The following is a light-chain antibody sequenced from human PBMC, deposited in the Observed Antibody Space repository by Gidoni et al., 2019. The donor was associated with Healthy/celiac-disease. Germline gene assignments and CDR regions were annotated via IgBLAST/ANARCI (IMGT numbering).Light chain of an antibody. CDR2: AAS. CDR1: QSISSY. V-gene: IGKV1-39*01. J-gene: IGKJ3*01. Sequence: DIQMTQSPSSLSASVGDRVTITCRASQSISSYLNWYQQKPGKAPKLLIDAASSLQSGVPSRFSGSGAGTDFTLTISSLQTEDFATYYCQQSYSTLRCTVGPGTNVDIK. CDR3: QQSYSTLRCT.